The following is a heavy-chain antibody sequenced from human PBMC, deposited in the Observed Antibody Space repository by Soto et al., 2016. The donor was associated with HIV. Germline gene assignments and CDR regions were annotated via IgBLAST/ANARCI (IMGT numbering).Heavy chain of an antibody. CDR3: ARESSGYYYVGRWGYYGMDV. D-gene: IGHD3-22*01. V-gene: IGHV1-69*10. J-gene: IGHJ6*01. CDR2: IIPILVIT. CDR1: GGTFTTSA. Sequence: QVQLVQSGAEVKKPGSSVKVSCKASGGTFTTSAISWVRQAPGQGLDWMGGIIPILVITKYVQKFQGRVTITADKSTSTVYMELSTLRSDDTAVYYCARESSGYYYVGRWGYYGMDVWGPRDHGHRLL.